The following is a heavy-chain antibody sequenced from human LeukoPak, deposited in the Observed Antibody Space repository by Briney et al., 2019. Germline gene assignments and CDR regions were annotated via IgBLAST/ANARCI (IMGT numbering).Heavy chain of an antibody. Sequence: SETLSLTCTVSGGSISSSSYYWGWIRQPPGKGLEWIGEINHSGSTNYNPSLKSRVTISVDTSKNQFSLKLSSVTAADTAVYYCARGPSGYCSSTSCYNFDYWGQGTLVTVSS. CDR3: ARGPSGYCSSTSCYNFDY. D-gene: IGHD2-2*02. CDR1: GGSISSSSYY. CDR2: INHSGST. J-gene: IGHJ4*02. V-gene: IGHV4-39*07.